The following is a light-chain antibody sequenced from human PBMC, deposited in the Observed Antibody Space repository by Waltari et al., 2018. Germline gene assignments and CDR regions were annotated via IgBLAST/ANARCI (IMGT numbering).Light chain of an antibody. V-gene: IGKV3-20*01. CDR2: GAS. CDR3: QQYGSSVMYT. J-gene: IGKJ2*01. Sequence: PGERATLSCRASQSLTKRDLAWYQQKPGQAPRLLIYGASSRAAGIPDRFSGSGSGTDFTLTISRLEPEDFAVYYCQQYGSSVMYTFGQGTKLEIK. CDR1: QSLTKRD.